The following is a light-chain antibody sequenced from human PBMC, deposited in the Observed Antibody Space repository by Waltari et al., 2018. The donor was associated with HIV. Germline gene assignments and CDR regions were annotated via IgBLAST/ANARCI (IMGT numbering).Light chain of an antibody. CDR2: EVT. CDR3: SSFTASGTQV. CDR1: SSDVGSYNS. Sequence: QSALAQPASVSGSPGQSIPISCTGTSSDVGSYNSVSWYQHHPGKAPKLMIYEVTSRPSGVSNRFSGSKSGNTASLTISGLQAEDEADYYCSSFTASGTQVFGGGTKLTVL. J-gene: IGLJ3*02. V-gene: IGLV2-14*01.